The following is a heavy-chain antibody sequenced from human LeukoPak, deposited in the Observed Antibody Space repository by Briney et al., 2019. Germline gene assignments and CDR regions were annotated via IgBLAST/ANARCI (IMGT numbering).Heavy chain of an antibody. CDR1: GASISSYY. V-gene: IGHV4-59*08. D-gene: IGHD1-1*01. CDR3: ARHEGTWTFDY. J-gene: IGHJ4*02. Sequence: SETLSLTCSVSGASISSYYWSWIRQPPGRGLEWLGYISYTGSTNYNPSLKSRLTISVDTSKNQLSLNLTTVTAADTAVYYCARHEGTWTFDYRGQGALVTVSS. CDR2: ISYTGST.